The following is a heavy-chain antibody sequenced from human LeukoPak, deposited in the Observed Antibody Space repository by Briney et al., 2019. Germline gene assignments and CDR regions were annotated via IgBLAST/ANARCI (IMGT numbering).Heavy chain of an antibody. CDR2: ISYDGSNK. V-gene: IGHV3-30*04. CDR3: AKDRIAVAGNDY. Sequence: SGGSLRLSCAASGFTFSSYAMHWVRQAPGKGLEWVAVISYDGSNKYYADSVKGRFTISRDNSKNTLYLQMNSLRAEDTAVYYCAKDRIAVAGNDYWGQGTLITVSS. J-gene: IGHJ4*02. CDR1: GFTFSSYA. D-gene: IGHD6-19*01.